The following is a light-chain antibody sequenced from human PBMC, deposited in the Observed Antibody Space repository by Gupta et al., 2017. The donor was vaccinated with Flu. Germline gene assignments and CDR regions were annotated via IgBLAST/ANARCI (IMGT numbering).Light chain of an antibody. CDR2: EVS. Sequence: SSDVGRYNYVSWYQHHPGKAPKLMIFEVSNRPSGVSNRFSGSKSGNTASLTISGLQADDEADYYCTSYINSSTSGIFGGGTKLTVL. V-gene: IGLV2-14*01. CDR1: SSDVGRYNY. J-gene: IGLJ2*01. CDR3: TSYINSSTSGI.